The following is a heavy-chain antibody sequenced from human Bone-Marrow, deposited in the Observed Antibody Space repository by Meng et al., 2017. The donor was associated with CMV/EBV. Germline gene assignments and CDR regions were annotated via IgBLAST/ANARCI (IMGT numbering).Heavy chain of an antibody. CDR3: ARDEPRVSYFDY. D-gene: IGHD3-10*01. Sequence: SVKVSCKASGGTFSSDAISWVRQAPGQGLEWMGGIIPIFGTANYAQKFQGRVTITADKSTSTAYMELSSLRSEDTAVYYCARDEPRVSYFDYWGQGTLVTVSS. J-gene: IGHJ4*02. V-gene: IGHV1-69*06. CDR2: IIPIFGTA. CDR1: GGTFSSDA.